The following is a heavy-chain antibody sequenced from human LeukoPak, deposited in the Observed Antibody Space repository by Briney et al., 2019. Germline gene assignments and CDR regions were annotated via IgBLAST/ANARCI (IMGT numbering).Heavy chain of an antibody. D-gene: IGHD1-26*01. CDR1: GGSISTYY. J-gene: IGHJ3*02. Sequence: SETLSLTCTVSGGSISTYYWSWIRQPPGKGLEWIAYIDYSASTNYNPSLKSRVTISVDMSKNQFSLKLNSVAAADTAVYYCARDSRRELLHAFDIWGQGAMVTVSS. CDR2: IDYSAST. V-gene: IGHV4-59*01. CDR3: ARDSRRELLHAFDI.